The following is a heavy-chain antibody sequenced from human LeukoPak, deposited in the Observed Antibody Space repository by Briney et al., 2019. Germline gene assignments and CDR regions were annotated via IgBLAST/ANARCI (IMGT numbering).Heavy chain of an antibody. CDR3: ALTPIPYGDYDLDY. CDR1: GFTFSSYE. V-gene: IGHV3-48*03. J-gene: IGHJ4*02. CDR2: ISSSGSTI. Sequence: GGSLRLSCAASGFTFSSYEMNWVRRAPGKGLEWVSYISSSGSTIYYADSVKGRFTISRDNAKNSLYLQMNSLRAEDTAVYYCALTPIPYGDYDLDYWGQGTLVTVSS. D-gene: IGHD4-17*01.